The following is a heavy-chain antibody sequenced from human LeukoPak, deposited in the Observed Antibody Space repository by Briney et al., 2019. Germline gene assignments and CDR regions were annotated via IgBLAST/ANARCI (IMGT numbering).Heavy chain of an antibody. CDR2: IYYSGST. CDR3: AGVHIYGSGSV. CDR1: GGSISGYY. J-gene: IGHJ4*02. D-gene: IGHD3-10*01. V-gene: IGHV4-59*08. Sequence: SETLSLTCTVSGGSISGYYWSWIRQPPGKGLEWIGYIYYSGSTNYNPSLKSRVTISVDTSKNQFSLKLSSVTAADTAVYYCAGVHIYGSGSVWGQGTLVTVSS.